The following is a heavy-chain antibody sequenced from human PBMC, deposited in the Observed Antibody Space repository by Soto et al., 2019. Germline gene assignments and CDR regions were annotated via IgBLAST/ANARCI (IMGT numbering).Heavy chain of an antibody. J-gene: IGHJ6*02. CDR2: IYYSGST. D-gene: IGHD3-10*01. CDR3: ARQYYYGSGSYYNVPYYYGMDV. CDR1: GGSISSSSYY. Sequence: SETLSLTCTASGGSISSSSYYWGWIRQPPGKGLEWIGSIYYSGSTYYNPSLKSRVTISVDTSKNQFSLKLSSVTAADTAVYYCARQYYYGSGSYYNVPYYYGMDVCGQGTTVTVSS. V-gene: IGHV4-39*01.